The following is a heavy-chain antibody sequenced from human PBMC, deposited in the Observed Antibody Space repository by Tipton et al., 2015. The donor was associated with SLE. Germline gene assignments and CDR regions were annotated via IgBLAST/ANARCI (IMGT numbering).Heavy chain of an antibody. J-gene: IGHJ3*02. CDR2: IYYGGNP. CDR3: ARGEPEGLTTNAFDI. Sequence: LRLSCTVAGGSISSHYWSWIRQPPGKGLEWIGYIYYGGNPNYNPSLKSRVTISVDTSKNQVSLNLASVTAADAAVYYCARGEPEGLTTNAFDIWGQGTEVTVAS. V-gene: IGHV4-59*11. CDR1: GGSISSHY. D-gene: IGHD1-1*01.